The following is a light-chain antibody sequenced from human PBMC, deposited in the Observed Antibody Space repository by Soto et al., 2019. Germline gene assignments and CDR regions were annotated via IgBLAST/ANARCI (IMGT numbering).Light chain of an antibody. V-gene: IGKV1-8*01. Sequence: AIRMTQSPSSFSASTGDRVTITCRASQGISSYLAWYQQKPGKAPTLLIYAASTLQGGVPSRFCGSGSGTDCTLSISFSQSADFATDYCQQDYSYPRTFGQRTMVEIK. CDR3: QQDYSYPRT. CDR2: AAS. CDR1: QGISSY. J-gene: IGKJ1*01.